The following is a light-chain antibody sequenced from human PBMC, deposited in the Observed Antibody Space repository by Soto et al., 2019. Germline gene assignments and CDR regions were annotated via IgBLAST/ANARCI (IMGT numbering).Light chain of an antibody. Sequence: ETVMTQSPATLSVSPGERATLSCRASQSVGTKLAWYQHKPGQGPRLVIYDASTRATGIPARFSGSGSGTEFTLTISSLQSEDFVVYFCQQYYNWYTYGQGTKLDIK. CDR2: DAS. CDR3: QQYYNWYT. CDR1: QSVGTK. V-gene: IGKV3-15*01. J-gene: IGKJ2*01.